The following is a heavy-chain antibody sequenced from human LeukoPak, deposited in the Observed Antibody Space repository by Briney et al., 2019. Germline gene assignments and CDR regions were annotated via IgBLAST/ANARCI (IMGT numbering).Heavy chain of an antibody. J-gene: IGHJ4*02. CDR1: GYTFTGYY. CDR3: VRDLMTTQTWDFDY. V-gene: IGHV1-2*02. Sequence: GASVKVSCKGSGYTFTGYYMHWVRQAPGQGLEWMAWINPNSGATNYAQRFQGRVTVTRDTSISTAYMELSSLESDDTAMYYCVRDLMTTQTWDFDYWGQGPLVSVSS. CDR2: INPNSGAT. D-gene: IGHD3-16*01.